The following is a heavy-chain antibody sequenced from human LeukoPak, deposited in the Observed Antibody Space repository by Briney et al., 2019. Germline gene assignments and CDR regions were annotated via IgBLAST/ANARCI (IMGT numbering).Heavy chain of an antibody. CDR2: INHSGST. CDR1: GGSISSSSYY. D-gene: IGHD6-13*01. J-gene: IGHJ4*02. Sequence: PSETLSLTCTVSGGSISSSSYYWSWIRQPPGKGLEWIGEINHSGSTNYNPSLKSRVTISVDTSKNQFSLKLSSVTAADTAVYYCARHGEAAGIDYWGQGTLVTVSS. CDR3: ARHGEAAGIDY. V-gene: IGHV4-39*07.